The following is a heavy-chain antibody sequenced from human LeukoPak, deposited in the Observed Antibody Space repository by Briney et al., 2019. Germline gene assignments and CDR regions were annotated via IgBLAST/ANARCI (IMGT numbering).Heavy chain of an antibody. CDR1: GFTFSNCW. Sequence: PGGSLRLSCAASGFTFSNCWMHWVRQAPGKGLEWVSRIESDGSRTRYADSVKGRFTISRDNAKNTLYLQMNSLRAEDTAVYYCARGDGTPHGLVHRTYYFDYWGQGTLVTVSS. CDR2: IESDGSRT. D-gene: IGHD3/OR15-3a*01. J-gene: IGHJ4*02. V-gene: IGHV3-74*01. CDR3: ARGDGTPHGLVHRTYYFDY.